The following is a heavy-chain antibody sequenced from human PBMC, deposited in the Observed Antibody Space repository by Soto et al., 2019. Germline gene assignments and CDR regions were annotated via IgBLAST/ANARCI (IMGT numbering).Heavy chain of an antibody. D-gene: IGHD3-3*01. CDR3: ARQHNDLWSDSPDFDY. CDR2: ITAYNGKT. CDR1: GYTFSNYG. J-gene: IGHJ4*02. V-gene: IGHV1-18*04. Sequence: QVQLVQSGGEVKKPGASVKVSCKASGYTFSNYGVSWVRQAPGQGLEWMGWITAYNGKTNYAHNFEGRVAMTIDTSTSTAYMELRSLRSDDTAVYYYARQHNDLWSDSPDFDYWGQGTLVTVSA.